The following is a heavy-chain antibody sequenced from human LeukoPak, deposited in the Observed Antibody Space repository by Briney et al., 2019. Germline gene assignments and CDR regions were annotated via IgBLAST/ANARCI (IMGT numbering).Heavy chain of an antibody. CDR1: GSTFSSYS. Sequence: GGSLRLSCAASGSTFSSYSMNWVRQAPGKGLEWVSYISSNSNTIYYADSVKGRFTISRDNAKNSLYLQMNSLRAEDTAVYYCAKGLMIVVVTKGDYWGQGTLVTVSS. J-gene: IGHJ4*02. V-gene: IGHV3-48*01. CDR2: ISSNSNTI. CDR3: AKGLMIVVVTKGDY. D-gene: IGHD3-22*01.